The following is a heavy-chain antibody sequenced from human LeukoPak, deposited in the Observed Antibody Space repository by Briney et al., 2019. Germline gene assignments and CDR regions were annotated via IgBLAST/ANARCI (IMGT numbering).Heavy chain of an antibody. CDR2: IYYSGST. D-gene: IGHD5-18*01. Sequence: PSETLSLTCTVSGGSISSGDYYWRWIRQPPGKGLEWIGYIYYSGSTYYNPSLKSRVTISVDTSKNQFSLKLSSVTAADTAVYYCARSGYTAMVWDWGQGTLVTVSS. CDR3: ARSGYTAMVWD. CDR1: GGSISSGDYY. J-gene: IGHJ4*02. V-gene: IGHV4-30-4*01.